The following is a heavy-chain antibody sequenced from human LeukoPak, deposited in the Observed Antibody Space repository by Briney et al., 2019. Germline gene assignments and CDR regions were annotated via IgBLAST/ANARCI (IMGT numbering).Heavy chain of an antibody. D-gene: IGHD5-12*01. CDR3: AENHIVAI. V-gene: IGHV3-23*01. CDR1: GFTFDDYG. Sequence: GGSLRLSCAASGFTFDDYGMRWVRQAPGKGLEWVSAISGSGGSTYYADSVKGRFTISRDNSKNTLYLQMNSLRAEDTAVYYCAENHIVAIWGQGTLVTVSS. CDR2: ISGSGGST. J-gene: IGHJ4*02.